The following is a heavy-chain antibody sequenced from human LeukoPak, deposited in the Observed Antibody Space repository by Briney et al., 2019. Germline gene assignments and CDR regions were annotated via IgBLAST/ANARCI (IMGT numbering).Heavy chain of an antibody. Sequence: GGSLRLSCVASEFTFSDYAMSWVPQAPGKGLEWVSAITGSGGSTYYADSVKGRFTISRDNSKNTLYLQMNSLRADDTAVYYCAKGKDCWGQGTLVTVSS. CDR3: AKGKDC. V-gene: IGHV3-23*01. CDR2: ITGSGGST. CDR1: EFTFSDYA. J-gene: IGHJ4*02.